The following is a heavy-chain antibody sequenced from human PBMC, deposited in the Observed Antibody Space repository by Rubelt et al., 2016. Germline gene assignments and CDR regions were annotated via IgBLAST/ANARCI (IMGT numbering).Heavy chain of an antibody. CDR3: AREGDIVGATTAFDY. J-gene: IGHJ4*02. V-gene: IGHV3-33*01. CDR2: IWYDGSNK. Sequence: EWVAVIWYDGSNKYYADSVKGRFTIPRDNSKNTLYLQMNSLRAEDTAVYYCAREGDIVGATTAFDYWGQGTLVTVSS. D-gene: IGHD1-26*01.